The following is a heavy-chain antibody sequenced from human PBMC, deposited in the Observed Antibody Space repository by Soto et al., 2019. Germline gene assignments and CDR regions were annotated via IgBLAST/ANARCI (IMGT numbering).Heavy chain of an antibody. Sequence: GGSLRLSCAASGFTFSDYYIHWIRRAPGKGLEWISYISGNGEIIQYAASARGRFTISRDNAENTLYLQMNSLRAEDTAVYYCATYGSGSYYNVPIDYWGQGTLVTVSS. D-gene: IGHD3-10*01. CDR2: ISGNGEII. CDR3: ATYGSGSYYNVPIDY. CDR1: GFTFSDYY. J-gene: IGHJ4*02. V-gene: IGHV3-11*04.